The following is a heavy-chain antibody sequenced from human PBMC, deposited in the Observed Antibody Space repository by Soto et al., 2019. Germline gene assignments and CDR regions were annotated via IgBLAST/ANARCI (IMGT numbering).Heavy chain of an antibody. CDR2: IDWDDDK. J-gene: IGHJ5*02. CDR3: ARIFSPLKGIAAVDP. CDR1: GFSLSTSGMC. V-gene: IGHV2-70*01. Sequence: SGPTLVNPTQTLTLTCTFSGFSLSTSGMCVSWIRQPPGKALDWLSLIDWDDDKYYSTSLKTRLTISKDTFKNQVVLTMTNMDPVDTATYYCARIFSPLKGIAAVDPWGQGTLVTVSS. D-gene: IGHD6-13*01.